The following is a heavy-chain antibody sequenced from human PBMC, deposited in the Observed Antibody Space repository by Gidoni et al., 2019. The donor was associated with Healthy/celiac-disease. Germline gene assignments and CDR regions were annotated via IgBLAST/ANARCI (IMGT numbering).Heavy chain of an antibody. Sequence: GKGLEWVSYISSSGRTIYYADSVKGRFTISRDNAKNSLYLQMNSLRAEDTAVYYCARDHPITIFGVVISHWFDPWGQGTLVTVSS. J-gene: IGHJ5*02. V-gene: IGHV3-11*01. CDR3: ARDHPITIFGVVISHWFDP. D-gene: IGHD3-3*01. CDR2: ISSSGRTI.